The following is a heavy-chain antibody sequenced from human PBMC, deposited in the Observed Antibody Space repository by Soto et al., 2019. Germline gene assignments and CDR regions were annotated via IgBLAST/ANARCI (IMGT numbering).Heavy chain of an antibody. CDR1: GDTFSSYA. V-gene: IGHV1-69*01. D-gene: IGHD2-2*01. CDR2: ISPISGTA. J-gene: IGHJ6*02. CDR3: ARSQGSSTSLEIYYYYYYGMDV. Sequence: QVQLVQSGAEVKKPGASVKVSCKASGDTFSSYAISWVRQAPGQGLEWMGGISPISGTANYAQKFQGRVTITADESTSTAYMELSSLRSEDTAVYYCARSQGSSTSLEIYYYYYYGMDVWGQGTTVTVSS.